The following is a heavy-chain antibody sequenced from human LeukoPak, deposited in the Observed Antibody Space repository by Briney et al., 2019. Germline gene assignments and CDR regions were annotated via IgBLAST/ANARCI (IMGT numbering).Heavy chain of an antibody. CDR3: ARALYYYDSSAQGY. CDR2: ISAYNGNT. CDR1: GYTSTSYY. V-gene: IGHV1-18*04. J-gene: IGHJ4*02. D-gene: IGHD3-22*01. Sequence: ASVKVSCKASGYTSTSYYMHWVRQAPGQGLEWMGWISAYNGNTNYAQKLQGRVTMTTDTSTSTAYMELRSLRSDDTAVYYCARALYYYDSSAQGYWGQGTLVTVSS.